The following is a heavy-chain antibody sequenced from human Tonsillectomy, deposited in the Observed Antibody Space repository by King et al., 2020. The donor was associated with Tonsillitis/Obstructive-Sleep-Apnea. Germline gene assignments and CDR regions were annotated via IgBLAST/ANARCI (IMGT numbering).Heavy chain of an antibody. V-gene: IGHV4-4*02. J-gene: IGHJ3*02. CDR1: GGSISSSNW. CDR3: TRAEYDPDAFDI. D-gene: IGHD3-3*01. CDR2: IYHSGST. Sequence: QLQESGPGLVKPSGTLSLTCAVSGGSISSSNWWSWVRQPPGKGLEWIGEIYHSGSTKYNPSLKSRVTISVDRSKKQVSLRLSSVTAADTAVYYCTRAEYDPDAFDIWGQGTMVIVSS.